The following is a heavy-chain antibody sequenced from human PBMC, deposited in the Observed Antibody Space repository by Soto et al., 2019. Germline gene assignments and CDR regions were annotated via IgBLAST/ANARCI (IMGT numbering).Heavy chain of an antibody. Sequence: EVQLVESGGGLVQPGGSLRLSCAASGFTFSSYWMSWVRQAPGKGLEWVANIKQDGSEKYYVDSVKGRFTISRDNAKNPLYLQMNSLRAEDTAVYYCARDREDIVATIRRSDHDAFDIWGQGTMVTVSS. CDR2: IKQDGSEK. CDR1: GFTFSSYW. J-gene: IGHJ3*02. D-gene: IGHD5-12*01. CDR3: ARDREDIVATIRRSDHDAFDI. V-gene: IGHV3-7*01.